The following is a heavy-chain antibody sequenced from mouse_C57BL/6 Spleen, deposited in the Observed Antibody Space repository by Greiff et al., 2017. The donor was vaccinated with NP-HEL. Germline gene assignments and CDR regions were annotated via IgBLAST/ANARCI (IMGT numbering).Heavy chain of an antibody. CDR2: IYPGDGDT. J-gene: IGHJ3*01. D-gene: IGHD2-4*01. Sequence: QVQLQQSGPELVKPGASVKISCKASGYAFSSSWRNWVKQRPGKGLEWIGRIYPGDGDTNYNGKFKGKATLTADKSSSTAYMQLSSLTSEDSAVYFCARSDYDYPYWGQGTLVTVSA. V-gene: IGHV1-82*01. CDR3: ARSDYDYPY. CDR1: GYAFSSSW.